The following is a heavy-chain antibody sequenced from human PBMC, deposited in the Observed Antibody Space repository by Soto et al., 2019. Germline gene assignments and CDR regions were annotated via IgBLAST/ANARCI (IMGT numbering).Heavy chain of an antibody. CDR1: GYTFTGYY. J-gene: IGHJ3*02. D-gene: IGHD3-22*01. Sequence: ASVKVSCKASGYTFTGYYMHWVRQAPGQGLEWMGWINPNSGGTNYAQKFQGRVTMTRDTSISTAYMELSRLRSDDTAVYYCASNDYYDSSGDAFDIWGQGTMVTVSS. CDR2: INPNSGGT. V-gene: IGHV1-2*02. CDR3: ASNDYYDSSGDAFDI.